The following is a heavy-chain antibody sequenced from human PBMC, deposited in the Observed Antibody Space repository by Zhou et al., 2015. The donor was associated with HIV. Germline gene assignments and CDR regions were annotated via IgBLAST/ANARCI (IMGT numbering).Heavy chain of an antibody. CDR1: GGTFSSYA. J-gene: IGHJ4*02. CDR2: IIPIFGTA. V-gene: IGHV1-69*06. Sequence: QVQLVQSGAEVKKPGSSVKVSCKASGGTFSSYAISWVRQAPGQGLEWMGGIIPIFGTANYAQKFQGRVTITADKPTSTAYMELTSLRSDDTAVYYCARSRRDGYNLGYWGQGTLVTVSS. D-gene: IGHD5-24*01. CDR3: ARSRRDGYNLGY.